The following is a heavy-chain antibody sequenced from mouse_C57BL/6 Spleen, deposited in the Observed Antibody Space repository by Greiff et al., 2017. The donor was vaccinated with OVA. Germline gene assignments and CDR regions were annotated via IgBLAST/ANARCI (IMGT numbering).Heavy chain of an antibody. CDR1: GYTFTSYT. CDR2: INPSSGYT. CDR3: ARSDYGYDGVDY. J-gene: IGHJ4*01. D-gene: IGHD2-2*01. V-gene: IGHV1-4*01. Sequence: QVQLQQSGAELARPGASVKMSCKASGYTFTSYTMHWVKQRPGQGLEWIGYINPSSGYTKYNQKFKDKATLTADKSSSTAYMQLSSLTSEDSAVYYGARSDYGYDGVDYWGQGTSVTVSS.